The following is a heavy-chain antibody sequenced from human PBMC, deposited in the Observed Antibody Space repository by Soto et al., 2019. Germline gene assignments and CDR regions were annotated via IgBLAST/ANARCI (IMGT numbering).Heavy chain of an antibody. V-gene: IGHV3-30-3*01. Sequence: QVQLVESGGGVVQPGRSLRLSCAASGFTFSSYAMHWVRQAPGKGLEWVAVISYDGSNKYYADSVKGRFTISRDNSKNTLHLQMNSLRAEDTAVYYCARDLDSGSYFRYFQHWGQGTLVTVSS. CDR2: ISYDGSNK. J-gene: IGHJ1*01. D-gene: IGHD1-26*01. CDR1: GFTFSSYA. CDR3: ARDLDSGSYFRYFQH.